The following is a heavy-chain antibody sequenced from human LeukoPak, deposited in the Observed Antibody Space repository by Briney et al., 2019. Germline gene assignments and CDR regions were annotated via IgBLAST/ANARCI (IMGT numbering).Heavy chain of an antibody. CDR2: IYHSGST. V-gene: IGHV4-4*02. Sequence: SGTLSLTCAVSGGSISSSNWRSWVRQPPGKGLEWIGEIYHSGSTNYNPSLKSRVTISVDKSKNQFSLKLSSVTAADTAVYYCARAAGGPYYYDSSGYQEYYYYGMDVWGQGTTVTVSS. D-gene: IGHD3-22*01. J-gene: IGHJ6*02. CDR1: GGSISSSNW. CDR3: ARAAGGPYYYDSSGYQEYYYYGMDV.